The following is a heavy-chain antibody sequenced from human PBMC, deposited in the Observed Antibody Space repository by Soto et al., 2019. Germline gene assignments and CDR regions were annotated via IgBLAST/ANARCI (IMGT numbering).Heavy chain of an antibody. CDR1: GTSISSTFW. V-gene: IGHV4-4*02. CDR2: VYHTGTT. Sequence: PSETLSLTCAVSGTSISSTFWWTWVRQPPGKGLEWIGEVYHTGTTKYNPSLKNRVTISVDTSKNQFSLKLSSVTAADTAVYYCARGRGIAVARRWFDPWGQGTLVTVSS. CDR3: ARGRGIAVARRWFDP. J-gene: IGHJ5*02. D-gene: IGHD6-19*01.